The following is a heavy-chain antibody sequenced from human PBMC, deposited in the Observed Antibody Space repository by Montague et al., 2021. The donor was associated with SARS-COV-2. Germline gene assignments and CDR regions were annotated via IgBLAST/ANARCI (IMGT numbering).Heavy chain of an antibody. J-gene: IGHJ2*01. V-gene: IGHV4-59*01. D-gene: IGHD3-16*01. Sequence: SETLSLTCSVSGGSISGYYWSWIRQPPGKGLEWIGYIYHSGNTKYNPSLKSRVSISVDTSKNQFSLGLSSVTAADTAVYYCAREYRIELWQTNWYLGLWGRGTRVTVSS. CDR1: GGSISGYY. CDR3: AREYRIELWQTNWYLGL. CDR2: IYHSGNT.